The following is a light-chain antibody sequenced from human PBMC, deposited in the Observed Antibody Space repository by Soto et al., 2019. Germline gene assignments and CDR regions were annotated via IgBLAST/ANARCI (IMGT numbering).Light chain of an antibody. J-gene: IGLJ1*01. CDR3: CSYAGGYTYL. Sequence: QSALTQPRSVSGSPGQSVTISCTGPGNDVGVYNYVSWYQQHPGRPPKLLIYGVVRWPSGVPDRFSGSKSGNTASLTISGLQAEDEADYFCCSYAGGYTYLFGTGTKVTVL. CDR1: GNDVGVYNY. V-gene: IGLV2-11*01. CDR2: GVV.